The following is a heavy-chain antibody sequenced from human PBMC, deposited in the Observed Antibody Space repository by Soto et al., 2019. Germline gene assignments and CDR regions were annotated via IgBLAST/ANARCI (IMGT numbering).Heavy chain of an antibody. CDR3: ARGEQYSGRIFDY. V-gene: IGHV6-1*01. D-gene: IGHD1-26*01. CDR2: TYYRSKWYS. J-gene: IGHJ4*02. Sequence: QVQLQQSGPGLVKPSQTLSVTCVISGDSVSSNSAAWNWIWQSPSRGLEWLGRTYYRSKWYSDYAASVESRITVNPDTSENHFSLQLNSVPPEDTAVYYCARGEQYSGRIFDYWGQGTLVTVSS. CDR1: GDSVSSNSAA.